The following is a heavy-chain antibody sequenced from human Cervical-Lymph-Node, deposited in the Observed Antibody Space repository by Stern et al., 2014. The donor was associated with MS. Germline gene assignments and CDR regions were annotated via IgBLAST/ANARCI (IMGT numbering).Heavy chain of an antibody. J-gene: IGHJ4*02. CDR2: IKPNSCDT. V-gene: IGHV1-2*02. CDR1: GYSFTGYF. Sequence: VQLLQSGAEVKKPGASVKVSCKASGYSFTGYFLHWVRQAPGQGLEWMGWIKPNSCDTNYAQKFHGRVTMTRDSSSSTAYMELSSLRSDDTAVYYCARDGRSSYGSGSYYSSGYWGQGTLVTVSS. D-gene: IGHD3-10*01. CDR3: ARDGRSSYGSGSYYSSGY.